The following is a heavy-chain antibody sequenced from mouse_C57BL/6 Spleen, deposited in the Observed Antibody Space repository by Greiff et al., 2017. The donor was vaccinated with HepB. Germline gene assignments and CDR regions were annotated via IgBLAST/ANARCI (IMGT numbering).Heavy chain of an antibody. J-gene: IGHJ1*03. CDR2: GDGDT. CDR3: ARLRDYGSSLCWYFDV. V-gene: IGHV1-80*01. D-gene: IGHD1-1*01. Sequence: GDGDTNYNGKFKGKATLTADKSSSTAYMQLSSLTSEDTAVYFCARLRDYGSSLCWYFDVWGTGTTVTVSS.